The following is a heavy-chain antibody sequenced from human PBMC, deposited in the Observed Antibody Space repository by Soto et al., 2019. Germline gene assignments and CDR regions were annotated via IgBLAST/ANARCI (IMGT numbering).Heavy chain of an antibody. D-gene: IGHD6-6*01. CDR1: DGSITSGGDY. CDR3: AGHYSRSWVYNY. V-gene: IGHV4-31*03. CDR2: IYYSGST. Sequence: SEPLSLTCTVSDGSITSGGDYWSWIRQRPGKGLEWIGIIYYSGSTSYHPSLKSRVTISRDTSKNHFSLQMTSVTAADTAVYYCAGHYSRSWVYNYWGQGTLVTVSS. J-gene: IGHJ4*02.